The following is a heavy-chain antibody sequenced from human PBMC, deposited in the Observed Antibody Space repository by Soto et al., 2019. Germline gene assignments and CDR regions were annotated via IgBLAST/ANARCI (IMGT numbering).Heavy chain of an antibody. CDR3: ARRKGDYYDSSGYHYYFDY. D-gene: IGHD3-22*01. CDR1: GYTFTDYY. J-gene: IGHJ4*02. CDR2: INPNSGGT. Sequence: QVQLVQSGAAVKKPGASVKVSCKASGYTFTDYYVHWVRQAPGQGLEWMGWINPNSGGTKSAQKFQGRVTMTRDTSINTAYMELSRLRSDDTAVYYCARRKGDYYDSSGYHYYFDYWGLGTLVTVSS. V-gene: IGHV1-2*02.